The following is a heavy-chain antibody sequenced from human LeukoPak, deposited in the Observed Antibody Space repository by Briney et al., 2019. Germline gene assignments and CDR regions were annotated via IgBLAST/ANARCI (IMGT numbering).Heavy chain of an antibody. CDR2: ISGSGDAA. CDR1: GFTFTTYG. D-gene: IGHD5-18*01. J-gene: IGHJ4*02. V-gene: IGHV3-23*01. CDR3: ASEDSRLDY. Sequence: GGSLRLSCAASGFTFTTYGMSWVRQAPGKGLEWVSVISGSGDAAYYADSVKGRFTISRDNSKNTVSLQMNSLRAEDTATYSCASEDSRLDYWGQGTLVTVSS.